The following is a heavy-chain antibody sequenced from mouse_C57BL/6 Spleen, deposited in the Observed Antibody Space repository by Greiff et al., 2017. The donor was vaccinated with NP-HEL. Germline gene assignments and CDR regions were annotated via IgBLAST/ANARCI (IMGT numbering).Heavy chain of an antibody. V-gene: IGHV3-1*01. J-gene: IGHJ4*01. D-gene: IGHD2-1*01. Sequence: EVKVEESGPGMVKPSQSLSLTCTVTGYSITSGYDWHWIRHFPGNKLEWRGYISYSGSTNYNPSLKSRISITHDTSKNHFFLKLSSVTTEDTATYYCAEGQYGNLYAMDYWGQGTSVTVSS. CDR2: ISYSGST. CDR3: AEGQYGNLYAMDY. CDR1: GYSITSGYD.